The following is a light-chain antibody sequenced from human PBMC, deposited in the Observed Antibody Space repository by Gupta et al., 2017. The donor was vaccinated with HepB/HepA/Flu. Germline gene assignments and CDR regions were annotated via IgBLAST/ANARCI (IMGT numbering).Light chain of an antibody. J-gene: IGLJ1*01. CDR3: KAYATTYTYV. Sequence: HSALTQPASVSGSPGQSNTISCTGTSSDVGAQNFVAWYQQHPGKAPKLIIHDVFNRPSGVSNRFSGSKSGNTASLTISGLQAEDEADYHCKAYATTYTYVFGTGTKVTVL. CDR1: SSDVGAQNF. CDR2: DVF. V-gene: IGLV2-14*03.